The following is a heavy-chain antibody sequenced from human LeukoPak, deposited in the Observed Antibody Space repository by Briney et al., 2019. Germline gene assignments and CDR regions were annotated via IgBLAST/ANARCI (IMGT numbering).Heavy chain of an antibody. CDR1: GGSISSYY. CDR2: IYYSGST. Sequence: SETLSLTCTVSGGSISSYYWSWIRHPPGKGLEWIGYIYYSGSTNYNPSLKSRVTISVDTSKNQFSLKLSSVTAADTAVYYCARDPGEYYFDYWGQGTLVTVSS. V-gene: IGHV4-59*01. CDR3: ARDPGEYYFDY. J-gene: IGHJ4*02.